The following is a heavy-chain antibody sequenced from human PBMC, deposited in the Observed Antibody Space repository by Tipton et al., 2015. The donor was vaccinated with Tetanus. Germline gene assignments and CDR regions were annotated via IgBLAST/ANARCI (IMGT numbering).Heavy chain of an antibody. V-gene: IGHV3-21*06. D-gene: IGHD1-26*01. CDR3: AREGSSGWFDP. CDR1: GFTFSGYS. Sequence: SLRLSCAASGFTFSGYSMSWVRQAPGKGLEWVSSISSSGSHMYYAESVRGRFSISRDNAKNSLYLQMNSLRADDTALYYCAREGSSGWFDPWGRGTLVTVSS. J-gene: IGHJ5*02. CDR2: ISSSGSHM.